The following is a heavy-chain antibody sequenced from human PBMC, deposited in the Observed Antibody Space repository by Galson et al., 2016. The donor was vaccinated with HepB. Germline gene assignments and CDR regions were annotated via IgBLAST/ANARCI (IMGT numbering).Heavy chain of an antibody. V-gene: IGHV4-34*01. J-gene: IGHJ4*02. D-gene: IGHD3-10*01. CDR2: INHSGST. CDR1: GGSFSAYY. CDR3: ARLWFGDGDY. Sequence: ETLSLTCAVSGGSFSAYYWSWFRQPPGKGLEWIGHINHSGSTNFNPSLKSRVTISEDTSKMQFSLQLGSVTDADTAVYYCARLWFGDGDYWGQGTLVTVSS.